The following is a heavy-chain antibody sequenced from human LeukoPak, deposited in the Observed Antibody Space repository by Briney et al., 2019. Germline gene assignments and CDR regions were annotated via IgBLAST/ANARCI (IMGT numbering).Heavy chain of an antibody. Sequence: PGGSLRLSCAASGFTFSSYWMSWVRQAPGKGLEWVASIKQDGSEKYYVDSVKGRFTISRDNAKNSLYLQMNSLRAEDTAVYYCARGRPYSSGWYYFDYWGQGTLVTVSS. J-gene: IGHJ4*02. V-gene: IGHV3-7*01. D-gene: IGHD6-19*01. CDR2: IKQDGSEK. CDR3: ARGRPYSSGWYYFDY. CDR1: GFTFSSYW.